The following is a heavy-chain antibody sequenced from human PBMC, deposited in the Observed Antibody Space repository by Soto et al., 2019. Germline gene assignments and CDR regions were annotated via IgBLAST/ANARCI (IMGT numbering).Heavy chain of an antibody. D-gene: IGHD3-16*01. V-gene: IGHV4-38-2*02. CDR3: AREGGDGIDY. CDR2: IYYSGST. CDR1: CYSISSGYY. Sequence: SETLSLTCAVSCYSISSGYYWGWIRQPPGKGLEWIGSIYYSGSTYYNPSLKSRITISISTSKNQFSLKLTSVTAADTAVYYCAREGGDGIDYWGQGTLVTV. J-gene: IGHJ4*02.